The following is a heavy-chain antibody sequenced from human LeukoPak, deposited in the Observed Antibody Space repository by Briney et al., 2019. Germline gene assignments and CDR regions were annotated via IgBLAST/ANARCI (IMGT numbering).Heavy chain of an antibody. CDR1: GYTFTGYY. CDR3: ARGRGKQQLVTNWFDP. CDR2: INPNSGGT. D-gene: IGHD6-13*01. J-gene: IGHJ5*02. V-gene: IGHV1-2*02. Sequence: ASVKVSCKASGYTFTGYYMHWVRQAPGQGLEWMGWINPNSGGTNYAQKFQGRVTMTRDTSISTVYMELSRLRSDDTAVYYCARGRGKQQLVTNWFDPWGQGTLVTVSS.